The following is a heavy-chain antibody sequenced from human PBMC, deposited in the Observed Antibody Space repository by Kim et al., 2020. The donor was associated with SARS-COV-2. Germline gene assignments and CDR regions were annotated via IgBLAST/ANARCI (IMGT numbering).Heavy chain of an antibody. V-gene: IGHV3-74*01. CDR1: GFTFSTYW. D-gene: IGHD2-15*01. CDR3: ARMIGGTNCYSH. CDR2: INTDGSDI. J-gene: IGHJ4*02. Sequence: GGSLILSCAVSGFTFSTYWMHWVRQTPGKGLVWVSRINTDGSDISYADSVRGRFTISRDNAKNTVFLQMNSLRADDTAVYFCARMIGGTNCYSHWGQGTLVTVSS.